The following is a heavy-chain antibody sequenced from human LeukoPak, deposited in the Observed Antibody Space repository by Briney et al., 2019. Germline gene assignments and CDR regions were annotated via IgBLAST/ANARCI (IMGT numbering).Heavy chain of an antibody. Sequence: SQTLSLTCTVSGGSISSGGYYWSWIRQPPGKGLEWIGEIYHSGSTNYNPSLKSRVTISVDKSKNQFSLKLSSVTAADTAVYYCARGGSSSWYLDYWGQGTLVTVSS. D-gene: IGHD6-13*01. CDR3: ARGGSSSWYLDY. J-gene: IGHJ4*02. CDR2: IYHSGST. CDR1: GGSISSGGYY. V-gene: IGHV4-30-2*01.